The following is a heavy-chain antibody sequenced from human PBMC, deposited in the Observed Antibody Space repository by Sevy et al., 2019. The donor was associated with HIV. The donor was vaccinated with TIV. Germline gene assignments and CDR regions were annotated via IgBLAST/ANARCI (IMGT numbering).Heavy chain of an antibody. CDR3: ARYIVVVPAAAAGYYYYGMDV. CDR2: INPNSGGT. J-gene: IGHJ6*02. Sequence: ASVKVSCKASGYTFTGYYTHWVRQAPGQGLEWMGWINPNSGGTNYAQKFQGRVTMTRDTSISTAYMELSRLRSDDTAVYYCARYIVVVPAAAAGYYYYGMDVWGQGTTVTVSS. D-gene: IGHD2-2*01. V-gene: IGHV1-2*02. CDR1: GYTFTGYY.